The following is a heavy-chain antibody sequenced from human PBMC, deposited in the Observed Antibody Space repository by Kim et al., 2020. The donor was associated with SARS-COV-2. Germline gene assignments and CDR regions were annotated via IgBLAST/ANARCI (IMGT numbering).Heavy chain of an antibody. Sequence: YTNYAESGKGRFSISRDNAKNSLYLEMNNLRAEDAAVYYCARHRQVYYSDYWGQGTLVTISS. J-gene: IGHJ4*02. V-gene: IGHV3-11*06. CDR3: ARHRQVYYSDY. CDR2: YT. D-gene: IGHD2-8*01.